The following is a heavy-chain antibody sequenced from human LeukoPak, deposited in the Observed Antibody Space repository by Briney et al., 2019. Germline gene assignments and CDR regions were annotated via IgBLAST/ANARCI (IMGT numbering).Heavy chain of an antibody. CDR3: ARVGLRDSSGHLRGFDY. CDR1: GYTFTSYD. CDR2: MNPNRGNT. Sequence: ASVKVSCKASGYTFTSYDINWVRQATGQGLEWMGWMNPNRGNTGYAQKFQGRVTITRNTSISTAYMELSSLRSEDTAVYYCARVGLRDSSGHLRGFDYWGQGTLVTVSS. D-gene: IGHD6-19*01. J-gene: IGHJ4*02. V-gene: IGHV1-8*03.